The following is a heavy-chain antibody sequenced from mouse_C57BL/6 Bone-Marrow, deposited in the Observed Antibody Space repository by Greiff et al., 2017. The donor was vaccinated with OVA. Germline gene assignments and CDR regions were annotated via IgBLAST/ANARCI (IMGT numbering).Heavy chain of an antibody. Sequence: VQVVESGPGLVAPSQSLSITCTVSGFSLTSYAISWVRQPPGKGLEWLGGIWPGGGTNYNSALKSRLSISKDNSKSQVFLKMNSLQTDDTARYYCASYYGAMDYWGQGTSVTVSS. D-gene: IGHD1-1*01. V-gene: IGHV2-9-1*01. CDR2: IWPGGGT. CDR1: GFSLTSYA. J-gene: IGHJ4*01. CDR3: ASYYGAMDY.